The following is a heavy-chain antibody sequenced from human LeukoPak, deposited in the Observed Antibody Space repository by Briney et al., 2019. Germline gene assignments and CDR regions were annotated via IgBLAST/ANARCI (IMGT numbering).Heavy chain of an antibody. Sequence: SETLSLTCTVSGGSISSYYWRWIRQPPGKGLEWIGYIYYSGSTNYNPSLKSRVTISVDTSKNQFSLKLSSVTAADTAVYYCASSGIAVAGLLYYYMDVWGKGTTVTVSS. CDR3: ASSGIAVAGLLYYYMDV. D-gene: IGHD6-19*01. J-gene: IGHJ6*03. V-gene: IGHV4-59*01. CDR1: GGSISSYY. CDR2: IYYSGST.